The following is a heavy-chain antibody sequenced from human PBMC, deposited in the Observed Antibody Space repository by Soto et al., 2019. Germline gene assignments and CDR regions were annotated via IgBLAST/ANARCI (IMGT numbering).Heavy chain of an antibody. D-gene: IGHD3-22*01. J-gene: IGHJ4*02. Sequence: SETLSLTCAVYGGSFSGYYWSWIRQPPGKGLEWIGEINHSGSTNYNPSLKSRVTISVDTSKNQFSLKLSSVTAADTAVYYCARGPLSYDSSGYYLPFDYWGQGTLVTVSS. CDR1: GGSFSGYY. V-gene: IGHV4-34*01. CDR2: INHSGST. CDR3: ARGPLSYDSSGYYLPFDY.